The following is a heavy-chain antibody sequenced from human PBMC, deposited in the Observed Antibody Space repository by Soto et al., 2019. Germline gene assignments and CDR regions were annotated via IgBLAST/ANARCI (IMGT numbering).Heavy chain of an antibody. CDR2: ISYSSGYT. D-gene: IGHD4-17*01. Sequence: QVQLVESGGGLVKPGGSLRLSCAASGFTFSDYYMSWIRQAPGKGLEWVSFISYSSGYTNYADSVKGRFTISRDNAKNSMYLQMNSLRAKDTAADYCAKEYGRLDYWGQGTLVTVSS. V-gene: IGHV3-11*06. CDR1: GFTFSDYY. CDR3: AKEYGRLDY. J-gene: IGHJ4*02.